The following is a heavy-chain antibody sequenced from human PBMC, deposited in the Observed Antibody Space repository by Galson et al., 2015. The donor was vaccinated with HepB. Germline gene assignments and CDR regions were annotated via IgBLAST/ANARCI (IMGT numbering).Heavy chain of an antibody. D-gene: IGHD3-3*01. V-gene: IGHV3-21*01. CDR3: ARAEFWSGYYTGLGGVFLGY. J-gene: IGHJ4*02. CDR2: ISSSSSYI. CDR1: GFTFGSYS. Sequence: SLRLSCAASGFTFGSYSMNWVRQAPGKGLEWVSSISSSSSYIYYADSVKGRFTISRDNAKNSLYLQMNSLRAEDTAVYYCARAEFWSGYYTGLGGVFLGYWGQGTLVTVSS.